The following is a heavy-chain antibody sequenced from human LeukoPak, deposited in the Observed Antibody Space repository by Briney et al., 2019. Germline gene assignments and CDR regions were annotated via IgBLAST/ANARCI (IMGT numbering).Heavy chain of an antibody. CDR1: GGSISSSSYY. V-gene: IGHV4-39*01. CDR3: AGTYGSGSYYNGVFDY. CDR2: IYYSGST. D-gene: IGHD3-10*01. Sequence: SETLSLTCTVSGGSISSSSYYLGWIRQPPGKGLEWIVSIYYSGSTYYNPSLKSRVTISVDTSKNQFSLKLSSVTAADTAVYYCAGTYGSGSYYNGVFDYWGQGTLVTVSS. J-gene: IGHJ4*02.